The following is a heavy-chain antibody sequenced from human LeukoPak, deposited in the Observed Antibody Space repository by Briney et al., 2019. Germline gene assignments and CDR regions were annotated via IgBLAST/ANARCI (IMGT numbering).Heavy chain of an antibody. CDR2: ISNSGTTI. CDR1: GFTFSSYE. D-gene: IGHD6-13*01. CDR3: ARAPGSSSWHEGGY. V-gene: IGHV3-48*03. Sequence: GGSLRLSCVVSGFTFSSYEMNRVRQAPGKGLEWVSYISNSGTTIYYADSVKGRFTISRDNAKNSLYLQMNSLRAEDTAVYYCARAPGSSSWHEGGYWGQGTLVTVSS. J-gene: IGHJ4*02.